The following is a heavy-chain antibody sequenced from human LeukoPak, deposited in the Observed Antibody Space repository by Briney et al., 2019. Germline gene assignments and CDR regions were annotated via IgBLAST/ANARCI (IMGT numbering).Heavy chain of an antibody. V-gene: IGHV1-46*01. Sequence: ASVKVSCKASGYTFTSYYMHWVRQAPGQGLEWMGIINPSGGSTSYAQKFQGRVTMTRDTSTSTVYMELSSLRSEDTAVYYCARVWPQLARLGVFDLWGRGTLVTVSS. CDR1: GYTFTSYY. J-gene: IGHJ2*01. CDR3: ARVWPQLARLGVFDL. D-gene: IGHD6-13*01. CDR2: INPSGGST.